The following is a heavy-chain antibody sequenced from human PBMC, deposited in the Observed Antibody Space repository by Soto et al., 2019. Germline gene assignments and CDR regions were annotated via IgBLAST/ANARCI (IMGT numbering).Heavy chain of an antibody. Sequence: GSLRLSCAASGFTVSSSYMSWVRQAPGKGLEWVSVIYSGGSTYYADSVKGRFTISRDNSKNTLYLQMNSLSADATALSYCARDRDFWSGYDYWGQGTLVTVSS. V-gene: IGHV3-53*01. D-gene: IGHD3-3*01. CDR3: ARDRDFWSGYDY. CDR2: IYSGGST. CDR1: GFTVSSSY. J-gene: IGHJ4*02.